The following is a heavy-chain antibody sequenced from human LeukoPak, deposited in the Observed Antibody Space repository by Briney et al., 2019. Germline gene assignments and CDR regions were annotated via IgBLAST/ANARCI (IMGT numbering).Heavy chain of an antibody. CDR3: ARDLDYSNYGVYYYYYMDV. CDR2: INPSGGST. CDR1: GYTFTSYY. V-gene: IGHV1-46*03. J-gene: IGHJ6*03. Sequence: GASVRVSCKASGYTFTSYYMHWVRQAPGQGLEWMGIINPSGGSTSYAQKFQGRVTMTRDTSTSTVYMELSSLRSEDTAVYYCARDLDYSNYGVYYYYYMDVWGKGTTVTVSS. D-gene: IGHD4-11*01.